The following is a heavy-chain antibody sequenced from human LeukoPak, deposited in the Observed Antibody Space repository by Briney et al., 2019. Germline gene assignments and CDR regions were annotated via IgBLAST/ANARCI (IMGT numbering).Heavy chain of an antibody. CDR1: GYTFTGYY. Sequence: ASVKVSCKASGYTFTGYYMHLVRQAPGQGLEWMGWINPNSGGTNYAQKFQGRVTMTRDTSISTAYMDLSRLRSDDTAVYYCARDDGCCSYKYQLGAFDIWGQGTMVTVSS. CDR2: INPNSGGT. J-gene: IGHJ3*02. D-gene: IGHD1-1*01. CDR3: ARDDGCCSYKYQLGAFDI. V-gene: IGHV1-2*02.